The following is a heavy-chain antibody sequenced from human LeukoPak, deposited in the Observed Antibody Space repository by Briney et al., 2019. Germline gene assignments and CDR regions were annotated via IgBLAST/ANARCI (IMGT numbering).Heavy chain of an antibody. J-gene: IGHJ4*02. CDR1: GFTVGSHY. V-gene: IGHV3-23*01. CDR3: AKLGAGPGSLTHFDY. CDR2: ISGSGGSA. D-gene: IGHD1-26*01. Sequence: LTGGSLRLSCAASGFTVGSHYMTWVRQAPGKGLEWVSGISGSGGSAFYADSVKGRFTISRDNSRSTLYLQMNSLRVEDTAIYYCAKLGAGPGSLTHFDYWGQGILVTVSS.